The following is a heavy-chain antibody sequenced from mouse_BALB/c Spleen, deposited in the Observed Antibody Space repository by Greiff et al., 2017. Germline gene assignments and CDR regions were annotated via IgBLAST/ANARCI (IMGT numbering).Heavy chain of an antibody. Sequence: VQLQQPGAELVKPGASVKLSCKASGYTFTSYWMHWVKQRPGQGLEWIGEIDPSDSYTNYNQKFKGKATLTVDKSSSTAYMQLSSLTSEDSAVYYCARGLGDYGNYRAWFAYWGQGTLVTVSA. CDR3: ARGLGDYGNYRAWFAY. V-gene: IGHV1-69*02. D-gene: IGHD2-1*01. J-gene: IGHJ3*01. CDR1: GYTFTSYW. CDR2: IDPSDSYT.